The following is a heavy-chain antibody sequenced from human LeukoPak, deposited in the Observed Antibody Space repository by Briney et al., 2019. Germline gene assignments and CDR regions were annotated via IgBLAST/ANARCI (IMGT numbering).Heavy chain of an antibody. CDR3: AKDGVWSFDI. V-gene: IGHV3-23*01. CDR2: ISGSGGST. CDR1: EFTFSSYA. J-gene: IGHJ3*02. D-gene: IGHD2-8*01. Sequence: GGSLRLSCAASEFTFSSYAMSWVRQAPEKGLEWVSAISGSGGSTYYADSVKGRFTISRDNSKNTLYLQTNSLRAEDTAVYYCAKDGVWSFDIWGQGTMVTVSS.